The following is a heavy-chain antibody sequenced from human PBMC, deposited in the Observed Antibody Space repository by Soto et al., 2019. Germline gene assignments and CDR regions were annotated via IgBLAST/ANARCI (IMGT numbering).Heavy chain of an antibody. J-gene: IGHJ5*02. Sequence: GESLKISCKDSGYSFTNYWIGWVRQMPGKGLEWMGIIYPGDSDTRYSPSFQGQVTISADKSISTAYLQWSSLKASDTAMYYCARTVRGYSGYPLLRSNWFDHWGQGTLVTVSS. CDR3: ARTVRGYSGYPLLRSNWFDH. D-gene: IGHD5-12*01. CDR1: GYSFTNYW. V-gene: IGHV5-51*01. CDR2: IYPGDSDT.